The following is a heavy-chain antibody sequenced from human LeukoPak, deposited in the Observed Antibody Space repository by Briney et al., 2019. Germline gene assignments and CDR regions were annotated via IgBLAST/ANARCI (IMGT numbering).Heavy chain of an antibody. CDR1: GLTFSDHA. CDR3: AKDYSESRVADVFFEY. Sequence: PGGSLRLSCAASGLTFSDHAMSWFRRAPGKGLEWVAGITSGFTPHYADSVKGRFTISRDNSKNTFHLQLNSLRAEDTAIYYCAKDYSESRVADVFFEYWGQGTLVTVSS. J-gene: IGHJ4*02. D-gene: IGHD2-15*01. V-gene: IGHV3-23*01. CDR2: ITSGFTP.